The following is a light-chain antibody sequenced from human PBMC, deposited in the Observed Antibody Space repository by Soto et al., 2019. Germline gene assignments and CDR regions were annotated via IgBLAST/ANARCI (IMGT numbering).Light chain of an antibody. Sequence: QSVLTQPASVSGSPGQSITISCTGTSSDVGGYNYVSWYQQHPGKAPKLMIYEVSNRPSGVSNRFSGSKSGNTASLTNSGLQAEDEADYYCSSYTSSSTVVFGGGTKLTVL. V-gene: IGLV2-14*01. J-gene: IGLJ2*01. CDR2: EVS. CDR1: SSDVGGYNY. CDR3: SSYTSSSTVV.